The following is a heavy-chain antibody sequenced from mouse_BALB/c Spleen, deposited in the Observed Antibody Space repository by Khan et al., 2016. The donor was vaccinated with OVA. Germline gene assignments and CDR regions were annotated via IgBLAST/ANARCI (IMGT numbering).Heavy chain of an antibody. V-gene: IGHV1S81*02. J-gene: IGHJ3*01. D-gene: IGHD6-1*01. Sequence: QVQLQQSGAGLVKPGASVKLSCRASGYTSTSYYMYWVKQRPGQGLEWIGENNPSNGDSNFNEKFRSRATLTVDKSSKTANMQHSSLTYENPAVYYGIRSRYAAFTYWCQGNLVTVTA. CDR3: IRSRYAAFTY. CDR1: GYTSTSYY. CDR2: NNPSNGDS.